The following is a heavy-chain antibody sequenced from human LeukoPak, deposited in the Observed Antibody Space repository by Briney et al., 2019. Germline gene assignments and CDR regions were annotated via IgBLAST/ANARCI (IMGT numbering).Heavy chain of an antibody. Sequence: GGSLRLSCAASGFTFNAYWTHWVRQVPGKGLLWVSRINTDGSSTDYADSVKGRFTISRDNAKNTLYLQMDSLRAEDTAVYYCARRTVTGTYDYWGQGTLVTAS. D-gene: IGHD1-1*01. CDR1: GFTFNAYW. CDR3: ARRTVTGTYDY. V-gene: IGHV3-74*01. CDR2: INTDGSST. J-gene: IGHJ4*02.